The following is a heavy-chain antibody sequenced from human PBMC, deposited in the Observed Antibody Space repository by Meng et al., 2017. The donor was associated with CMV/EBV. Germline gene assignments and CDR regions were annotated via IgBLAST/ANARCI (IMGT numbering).Heavy chain of an antibody. J-gene: IGHJ4*02. CDR2: INHSGST. CDR3: ASSLTYPDY. CDR1: GGSFSGYY. V-gene: IGHV4-34*01. Sequence: QVQLQQGGAGLLNPSETLSLPCAVYGGSFSGYYWSWIRQPPGKGLEWIGEINHSGSTNYNPSLKSRVTISVDTSKNQFSLKLSSVTAADTAVYYCASSLTYPDYWGQGTLVTASS. D-gene: IGHD2-15*01.